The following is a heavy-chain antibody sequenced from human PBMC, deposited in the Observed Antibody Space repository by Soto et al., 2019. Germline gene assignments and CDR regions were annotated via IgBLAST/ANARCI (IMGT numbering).Heavy chain of an antibody. D-gene: IGHD1-1*01. CDR1: GDSISSGDYY. V-gene: IGHV4-30-4*01. CDR3: ARVGSLGHRRPFDY. Sequence: QVQLQESGPGLVKPSQTLSLTCTVSGDSISSGDYYWSWIRQPPGKGLEWIGYIYYSGSTSYNPSRQSRLTISVDTSKNPFSLKLNSVTAADTATYYCARVGSLGHRRPFDYWGQGTLVTVSS. J-gene: IGHJ4*02. CDR2: IYYSGST.